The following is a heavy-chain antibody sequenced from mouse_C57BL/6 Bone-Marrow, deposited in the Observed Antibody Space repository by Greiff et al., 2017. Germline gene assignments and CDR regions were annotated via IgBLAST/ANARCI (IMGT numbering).Heavy chain of an antibody. CDR1: GFTFSSYG. V-gene: IGHV5-6*02. CDR3: ARTPTTVGYAMDY. Sequence: EVKLVESGGDLVKPGGSLKLSCAASGFTFSSYGMSWVRQTPDKRLEWVATISSGGSYTYYPDNVKGRFTISRDNAKNTLYLQMSSLKSEDTAMYYCARTPTTVGYAMDYWGQGTSVTVSS. D-gene: IGHD1-1*01. CDR2: ISSGGSYT. J-gene: IGHJ4*01.